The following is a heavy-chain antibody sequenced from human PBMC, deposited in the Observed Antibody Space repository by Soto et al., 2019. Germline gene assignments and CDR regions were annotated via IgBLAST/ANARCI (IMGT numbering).Heavy chain of an antibody. J-gene: IGHJ4*02. CDR2: MEPSTGRT. Sequence: GASVKVSCKASGYSFTSLDINWVRQTAGQGLEWMGWMEPSTGRTGYAQKFQGRVTMTRDTSINTAYMELTTLTSDDTAFYYCARGVSAGVDYWGQGTQVTVSS. CDR1: GYSFTSLD. D-gene: IGHD1-26*01. V-gene: IGHV1-8*01. CDR3: ARGVSAGVDY.